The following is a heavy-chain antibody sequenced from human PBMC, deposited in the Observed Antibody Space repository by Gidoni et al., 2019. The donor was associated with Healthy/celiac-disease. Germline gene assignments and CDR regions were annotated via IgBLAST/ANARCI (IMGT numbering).Heavy chain of an antibody. D-gene: IGHD6-13*01. CDR2: IYYSGGP. Sequence: QVQLQESGPGLVKPSETRSLTCTVSGGSISSYSWSWIRQAPWKGLEWIGYIYYSGGPNYTPSLKTRVTISVDTSKNQFSLKLSSVTAADTAVYYCARAPYYIWQHLDYWGQGTLVTVSS. J-gene: IGHJ4*02. CDR3: ARAPYYIWQHLDY. CDR1: GGSISSYS. V-gene: IGHV4-59*01.